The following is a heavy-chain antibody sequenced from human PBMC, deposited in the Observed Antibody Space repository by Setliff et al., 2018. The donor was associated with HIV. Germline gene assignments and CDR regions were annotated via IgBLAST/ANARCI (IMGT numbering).Heavy chain of an antibody. V-gene: IGHV4-34*01. Sequence: SETLSLTCAVYGGSFSDYYWSWIRQPPGKGLEWIGEINHSGRTIQSPSLGSRVTISIDTSKNQFSLKLRSVTAADTAVYYCARHLLRGYIYIVFDYWGQGTLVTVS. CDR3: ARHLLRGYIYIVFDY. J-gene: IGHJ4*02. CDR2: INHSGRT. D-gene: IGHD5-18*01. CDR1: GGSFSDYY.